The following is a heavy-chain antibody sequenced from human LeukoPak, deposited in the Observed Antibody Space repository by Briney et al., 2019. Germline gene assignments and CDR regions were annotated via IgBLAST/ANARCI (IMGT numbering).Heavy chain of an antibody. D-gene: IGHD6-19*01. J-gene: IGHJ4*02. V-gene: IGHV4-59*01. CDR1: GGSISSYY. Sequence: SETLSLTCTVSGGSISSYYWSWIRQPPGRGLERIGYIYYSGSTNYNPSLKSRVTISVDTSKNQFSLKLSSVTAADTAVYYCARAPYSSGWWTYFDYWGQGTLVTVSS. CDR3: ARAPYSSGWWTYFDY. CDR2: IYYSGST.